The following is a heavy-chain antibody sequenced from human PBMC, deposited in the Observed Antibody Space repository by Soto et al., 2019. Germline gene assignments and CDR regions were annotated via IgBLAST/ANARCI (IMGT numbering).Heavy chain of an antibody. V-gene: IGHV4-59*01. CDR1: GGSISSYY. D-gene: IGHD1-7*01. CDR2: IYYSGST. CDR3: ARGPRTGTTFRLYYYYYYMDV. Sequence: QVQLQESGPGLVKPSETLSLTCTVSGGSISSYYWSWIRQPPGKGLEWIGYIYYSGSTNYNPSLKRRVTISVDTSKNQFSLKLSSVTAADTAVYYCARGPRTGTTFRLYYYYYYMDVWGKGTTVTVSS. J-gene: IGHJ6*03.